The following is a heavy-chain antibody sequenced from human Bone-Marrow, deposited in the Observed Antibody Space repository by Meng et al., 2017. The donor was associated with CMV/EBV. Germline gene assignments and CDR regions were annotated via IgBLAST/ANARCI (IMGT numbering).Heavy chain of an antibody. V-gene: IGHV4-61*02. J-gene: IGHJ4*02. Sequence: TCTVSGGSISIGSHYWSWIRQPAGKGLEWIGRIYTSGSTKYNPSLKSRVTISVDTSKKQFSLQLTSVTAADTAVYYCARVWGGGVDHWGQGTLVTV. CDR3: ARVWGGGVDH. CDR1: GGSISIGSHY. D-gene: IGHD3-16*01. CDR2: IYTSGST.